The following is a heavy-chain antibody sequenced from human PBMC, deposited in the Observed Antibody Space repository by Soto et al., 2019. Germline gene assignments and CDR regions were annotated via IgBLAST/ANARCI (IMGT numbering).Heavy chain of an antibody. J-gene: IGHJ4*02. D-gene: IGHD5-12*01. Sequence: QVQLVQSGAELRKPGASVKVSCKASGYTFSSYYVHWVRQAPGQGLESMGLINPSGVKTTYAQKFQGRVTMTRDTATTTVYMELSGLRSEDTAVYYCARAGTGHNSGWTSELGYWGQGTLVTVSS. CDR1: GYTFSSYY. V-gene: IGHV1-46*01. CDR2: INPSGVKT. CDR3: ARAGTGHNSGWTSELGY.